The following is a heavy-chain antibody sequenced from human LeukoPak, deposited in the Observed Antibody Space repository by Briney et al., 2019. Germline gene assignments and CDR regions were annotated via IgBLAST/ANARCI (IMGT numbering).Heavy chain of an antibody. CDR1: GFTFNNYW. CDR3: ARENFDP. CDR2: INTDGSST. V-gene: IGHV3-74*01. J-gene: IGHJ5*02. Sequence: QPGGSLRLSCAASGFTFNNYWMHWVRQAPGKGLLWVSRINTDGSSTSYADSVKGRFTITRDNAKNMVYLQMNSLRGGDTAVYYCARENFDPWGQGTQVTVSS.